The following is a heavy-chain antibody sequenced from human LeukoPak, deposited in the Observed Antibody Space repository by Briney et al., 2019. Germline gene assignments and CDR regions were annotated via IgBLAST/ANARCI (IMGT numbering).Heavy chain of an antibody. D-gene: IGHD6-13*01. CDR1: GFTFSSYG. CDR2: ISYDGSNK. Sequence: PGRSLRLSCAASGFTFSSYGMHWVRQAPGKGLEWVAVISYDGSNKYYADSVKGRFTISRDNSKNTLYLQMNSLRAEDTAVYYCAKEIDPYGSSWETDYWGQGTLVTVSS. CDR3: AKEIDPYGSSWETDY. V-gene: IGHV3-30*18. J-gene: IGHJ4*02.